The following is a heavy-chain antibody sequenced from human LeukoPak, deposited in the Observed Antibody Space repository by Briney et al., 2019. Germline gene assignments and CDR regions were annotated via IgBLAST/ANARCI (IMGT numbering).Heavy chain of an antibody. J-gene: IGHJ4*02. CDR2: ISGGGGST. Sequence: TGGSLRLSCAASGFTFSSYAMSWVRHPPGNWLGWVSSISGGGGSTYYADSVNGRYTISRDNSKNTLYPQMNRLSAEDTAVYYCAKAPSPVLRFLEWLNGIDYWGQGTLVTVSS. CDR1: GFTFSSYA. D-gene: IGHD3-3*01. V-gene: IGHV3-23*01. CDR3: AKAPSPVLRFLEWLNGIDY.